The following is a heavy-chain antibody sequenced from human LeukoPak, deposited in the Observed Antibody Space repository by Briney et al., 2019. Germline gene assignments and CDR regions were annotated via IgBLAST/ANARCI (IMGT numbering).Heavy chain of an antibody. J-gene: IGHJ4*02. CDR2: IRYDGSNK. V-gene: IGHV3-30*02. D-gene: IGHD6-6*01. Sequence: GGSLRLSCAASGFTFSSYGMHWVRQAPGKGLEWVAFIRYDGSNKYYADSVKGRFTISRDNSKNTLYLQMNSLRAEDTAVYYCAKDSGGIAARPGGGLDYWGQGTLVTVSS. CDR3: AKDSGGIAARPGGGLDY. CDR1: GFTFSSYG.